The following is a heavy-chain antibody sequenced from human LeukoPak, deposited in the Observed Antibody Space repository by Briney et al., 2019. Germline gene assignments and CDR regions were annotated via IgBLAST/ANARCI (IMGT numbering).Heavy chain of an antibody. D-gene: IGHD6-13*01. CDR2: INAGNGNT. CDR3: ARDPLYSSSWYYFDY. J-gene: IGHJ4*02. V-gene: IGHV1-3*01. CDR1: GYTFTSYA. Sequence: ASVKVSCKASGYTFTSYAMHWVRQAPGQRLEWMGWINAGNGNTKYSQKFQGRVTMTRDTSISTAYMELSRLRSDDTAVYYCARDPLYSSSWYYFDYWGQGTLVTVSS.